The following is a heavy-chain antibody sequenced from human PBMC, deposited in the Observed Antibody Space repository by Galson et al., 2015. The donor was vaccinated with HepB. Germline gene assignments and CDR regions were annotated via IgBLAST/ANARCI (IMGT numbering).Heavy chain of an antibody. CDR2: IYPGDSDT. J-gene: IGHJ3*02. V-gene: IGHV5-51*01. Sequence: QSGAEVKKPGESLKISCKGSGYRFTTYWIGWVRQMPGKGLEWMGIIYPGDSDTRYSPSFQGQVTISADKSISTAYLQWSSLKASDTAIYYCALNLLPSCSNGVCYSEVFDIWGQGTKVTVSS. CDR3: ALNLLPSCSNGVCYSEVFDI. D-gene: IGHD2-8*01. CDR1: GYRFTTYW.